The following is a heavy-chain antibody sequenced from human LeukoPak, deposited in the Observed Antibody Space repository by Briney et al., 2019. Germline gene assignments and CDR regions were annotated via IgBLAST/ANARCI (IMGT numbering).Heavy chain of an antibody. J-gene: IGHJ3*02. V-gene: IGHV1-2*02. CDR2: LVAKSGGT. CDR3: AREGVDFDT. CDR1: ESIFTNLL. Sequence: ASVKASCKASESIFTNLLIHWVRQAPGQGLEWMGWLVAKSGGTHYAQNFQGRVTMTRDTSIRTAYMELSGLRSDDTAVYYCAREGVDFDTWGQGTMVTVSS.